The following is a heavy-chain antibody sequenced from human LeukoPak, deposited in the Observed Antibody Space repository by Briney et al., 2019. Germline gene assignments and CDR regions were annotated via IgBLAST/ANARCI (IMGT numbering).Heavy chain of an antibody. CDR1: GGSFSGYY. CDR2: INHRGST. CDR3: ARDRGDYGAFDI. Sequence: PSETLSLTCAVYGGSFSGYYWSWIRQPPGKGLEWIGEINHRGSTNYNPSLKSRVTISVDTSKNQFSLKLSSVTAADTAVYYCARDRGDYGAFDIWGQGTMVTVSS. V-gene: IGHV4-34*01. J-gene: IGHJ3*02. D-gene: IGHD4-17*01.